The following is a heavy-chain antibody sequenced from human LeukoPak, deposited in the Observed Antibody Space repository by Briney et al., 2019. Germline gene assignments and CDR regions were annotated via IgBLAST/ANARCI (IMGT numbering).Heavy chain of an antibody. D-gene: IGHD5-18*01. CDR2: ISDSGDST. CDR1: GFTFSSYG. Sequence: GGSLRLSCAASGFTFSSYGMSWVRQAPGKGLEWVSAISDSGDSTYSADSVKGRFTISRDNSKNTLYPQMNSVRAEDTAVYYCAKLSDRYSYDYADYWGQGTLVTVSS. V-gene: IGHV3-23*01. CDR3: AKLSDRYSYDYADY. J-gene: IGHJ4*02.